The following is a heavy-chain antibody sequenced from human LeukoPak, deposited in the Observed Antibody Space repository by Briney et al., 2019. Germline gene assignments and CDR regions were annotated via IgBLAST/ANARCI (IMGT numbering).Heavy chain of an antibody. D-gene: IGHD2-2*01. V-gene: IGHV3-21*01. CDR1: GFTFSRYS. Sequence: GGSLRLSCAASGFTFSRYSMNWVRQAPGKGLEWVSSISSSSSYIHYADSVEGRFTISRDNAKNSLYLQMNSLRAEDTAVYYCARDTPVVPTGYFDYWGQGTLVTVYS. CDR3: ARDTPVVPTGYFDY. CDR2: ISSSSSYI. J-gene: IGHJ4*02.